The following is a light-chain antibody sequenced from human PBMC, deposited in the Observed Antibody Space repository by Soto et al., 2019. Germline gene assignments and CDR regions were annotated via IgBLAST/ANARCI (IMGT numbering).Light chain of an antibody. J-gene: IGKJ1*01. V-gene: IGKV1-39*01. Sequence: DIEMTQSPSSLSASVGDRVTITCRASQSISSYLNWYQQKPGKAPKLLIYAASSLQTGVPSRFSGSGSGTTFTLTISSLQPEAFATYYCQQSYSTPRTFGQGTKVDIK. CDR3: QQSYSTPRT. CDR2: AAS. CDR1: QSISSY.